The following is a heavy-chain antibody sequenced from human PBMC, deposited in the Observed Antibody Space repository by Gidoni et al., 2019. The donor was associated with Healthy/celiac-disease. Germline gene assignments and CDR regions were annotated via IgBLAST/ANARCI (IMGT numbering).Heavy chain of an antibody. CDR1: GVSISSYY. V-gene: IGHV4-59*08. Sequence: QVQLQESGPGLVKPSETLSLTCTVSGVSISSYYWCWIRQPPGKGLELIVYIYYSGRTNYNPSLKSRVTISVDTSKNQFSLKLSSVTAADTAVYYCARLSADGSAVDYWGQGTLVTVSS. J-gene: IGHJ4*02. CDR3: ARLSADGSAVDY. CDR2: IYYSGRT. D-gene: IGHD3-10*01.